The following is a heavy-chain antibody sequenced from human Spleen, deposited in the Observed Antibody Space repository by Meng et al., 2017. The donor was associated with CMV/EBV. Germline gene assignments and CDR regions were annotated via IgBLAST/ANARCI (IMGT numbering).Heavy chain of an antibody. D-gene: IGHD4-17*01. V-gene: IGHV1-69*10. CDR3: ARVLTTVTPHLDY. CDR1: GGTFSTYG. Sequence: SVKVSCKTSGGTFSTYGITWVRQAPGQGLEWMGGIIPILGVANYAQKFQGRVTITADKSTSTVYMELSSLTSEDTAAYYYARVLTTVTPHLDYWGQGKLVTVSS. CDR2: IIPILGVA. J-gene: IGHJ4*02.